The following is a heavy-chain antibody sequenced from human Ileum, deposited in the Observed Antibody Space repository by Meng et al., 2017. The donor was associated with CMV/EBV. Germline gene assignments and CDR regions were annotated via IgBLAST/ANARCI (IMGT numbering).Heavy chain of an antibody. D-gene: IGHD1-26*01. CDR1: GFTFSNYW. CDR2: IKPDGSEK. J-gene: IGHJ4*02. Sequence: GESLKIFCAASGFTFSNYWMTWVRQGPGKGLEWVANIKPDGSEKYYVDSVKGRFTISRDNAKNSLYLQINSLRAEDTAVYYCATRAPKSESYLYFDYWGQGTLVTVSS. CDR3: ATRAPKSESYLYFDY. V-gene: IGHV3-7*01.